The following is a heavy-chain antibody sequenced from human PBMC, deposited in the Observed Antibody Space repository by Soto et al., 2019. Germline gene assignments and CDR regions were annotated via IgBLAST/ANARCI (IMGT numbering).Heavy chain of an antibody. Sequence: QLQLQESGPGLVKTSETQSLTCTVSGGSISSSSYYWGWIRQPPGKGLEWIGSIYYSGSTYYNPSLKSRVTISVDTSKNQFSLKLSSVTAADTAVYYCARQRQWLVRGDFDYWGQGTLVTVSS. J-gene: IGHJ4*02. V-gene: IGHV4-39*01. CDR1: GGSISSSSYY. D-gene: IGHD6-19*01. CDR3: ARQRQWLVRGDFDY. CDR2: IYYSGST.